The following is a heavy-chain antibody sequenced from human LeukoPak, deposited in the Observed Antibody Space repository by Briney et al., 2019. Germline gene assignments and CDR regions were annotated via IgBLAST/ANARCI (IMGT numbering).Heavy chain of an antibody. Sequence: SETLSLTCTVSGGSISSYYWSWIRQPPGKGLEWIGYIYYSGSTNYNPSLKSRVTISVDTSKNQFSLKLSSVTAADTAVYYCVRHMLVVAAAAISPFDHWGQGTLVTVSS. CDR2: IYYSGST. CDR3: VRHMLVVAAAAISPFDH. J-gene: IGHJ4*02. CDR1: GGSISSYY. V-gene: IGHV4-59*08. D-gene: IGHD2-2*02.